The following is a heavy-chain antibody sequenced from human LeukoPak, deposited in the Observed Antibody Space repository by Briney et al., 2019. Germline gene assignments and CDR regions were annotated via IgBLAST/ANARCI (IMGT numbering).Heavy chain of an antibody. J-gene: IGHJ4*02. D-gene: IGHD3-3*01. CDR2: MSSGSSYI. Sequence: GESLRLSCTASGFTFSTYAMTWVRQVPGKGLEWISSMSSGSSYIYYADSVRGRFTISRDNAKNSLYLEMNNLRAEDTAMYYCARDRPTGASRVFVVEWGQGTLVTVSS. CDR1: GFTFSTYA. CDR3: ARDRPTGASRVFVVE. V-gene: IGHV3-21*01.